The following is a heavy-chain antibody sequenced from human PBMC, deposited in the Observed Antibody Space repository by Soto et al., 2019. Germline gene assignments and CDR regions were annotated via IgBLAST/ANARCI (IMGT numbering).Heavy chain of an antibody. J-gene: IGHJ4*02. CDR2: ISHDGRGI. CDR3: XXXXXXXXXXXXXX. V-gene: IGHV3-30*03. CDR1: GFTFSNFG. Sequence: QXQLVESGGGVVQPGRSLRLSCAASGFTFSNFGMYWVXXXXXXXXXWMAVISHDGRGIHYSESVKGRFTVSRDNSKNTXXXXXXXXXXXXXXXXXXXXXXXXXXXXXXXXXXQGTLVTVSS.